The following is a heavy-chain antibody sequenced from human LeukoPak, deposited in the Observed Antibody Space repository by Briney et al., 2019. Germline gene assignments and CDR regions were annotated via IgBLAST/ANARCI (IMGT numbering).Heavy chain of an antibody. Sequence: SETLSLTCTVSGGSISSYYWSWIRQHPGKGLEWIGYIYYSGSTYYNPSLKSRVTISVDTSKNQFSLKLSSVTAADTAVYYCARGHDSSGPRFDPWGQGTLVTVSS. CDR3: ARGHDSSGPRFDP. CDR1: GGSISSYY. CDR2: IYYSGST. V-gene: IGHV4-31*03. J-gene: IGHJ5*02. D-gene: IGHD3-22*01.